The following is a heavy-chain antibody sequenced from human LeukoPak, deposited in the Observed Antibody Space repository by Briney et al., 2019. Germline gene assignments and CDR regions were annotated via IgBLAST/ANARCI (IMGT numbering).Heavy chain of an antibody. V-gene: IGHV4-38-2*02. CDR1: GFSISTQYS. D-gene: IGHD6-25*01. CDR3: ARLDKGIKAAHFDY. Sequence: SETLSLTCTVSGFSISTQYSWGWIRQSPGKGLEWIGTISHSGFSYYNPSLKSRVTISVDTSKSHFSLKLSSVTAADTAIYYCARLDKGIKAAHFDYWGQGTLVTVSS. CDR2: ISHSGFS. J-gene: IGHJ4*02.